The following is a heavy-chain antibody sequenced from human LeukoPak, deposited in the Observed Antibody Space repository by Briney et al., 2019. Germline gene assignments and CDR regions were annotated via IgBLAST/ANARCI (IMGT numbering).Heavy chain of an antibody. D-gene: IGHD2-15*01. CDR1: GYTFTGYY. V-gene: IGHV1-2*02. J-gene: IGHJ5*02. Sequence: GASVKVSCKASGYTFTGYYMHWVRQAPGQGLEWMGWINPNSGGTNYAQKFQGRVTMTTDTSTTTAYMDLRNLRSDDTAVYYCARGGLGYCSGGSCPSNWFDPWGQGTLVTVSS. CDR2: INPNSGGT. CDR3: ARGGLGYCSGGSCPSNWFDP.